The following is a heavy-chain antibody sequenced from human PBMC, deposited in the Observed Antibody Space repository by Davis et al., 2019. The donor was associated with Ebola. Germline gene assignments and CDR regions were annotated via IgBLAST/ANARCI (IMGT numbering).Heavy chain of an antibody. J-gene: IGHJ4*02. CDR1: GFTFSNYW. Sequence: PGGSLRLSCAASGFTFSNYWMSWVRQAPGKGLEWVANIKQDGSEKCYVDSVKGRFTISRDNAKNSLYLQMNSLRAEDTAVYYWARKSTFFDYWGQGTRVTVSS. CDR2: IKQDGSEK. D-gene: IGHD3-16*01. V-gene: IGHV3-7*03. CDR3: ARKSTFFDY.